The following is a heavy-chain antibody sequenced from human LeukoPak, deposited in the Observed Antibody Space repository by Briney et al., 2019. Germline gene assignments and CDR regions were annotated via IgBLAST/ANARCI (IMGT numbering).Heavy chain of an antibody. CDR2: INRSGST. D-gene: IGHD6-6*01. J-gene: IGHJ6*03. Sequence: PSETLSLTCAVYGGSFSGYYWSWIRQPPGKGLEWIGEINRSGSTNYNPSLKSPATISVETSTNQFSLKLSSVTAADTAVYYCARGIAARLTLLNYYYSYYMDVWGKGTTVTVSS. CDR1: GGSFSGYY. V-gene: IGHV4-34*01. CDR3: ARGIAARLTLLNYYYSYYMDV.